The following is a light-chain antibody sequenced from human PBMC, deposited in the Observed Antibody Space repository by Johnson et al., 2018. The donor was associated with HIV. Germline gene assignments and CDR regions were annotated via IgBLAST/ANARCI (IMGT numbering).Light chain of an antibody. CDR1: SSNIGNNY. Sequence: QPVLTQPPSVSAAPGQKVTISCSGSSSNIGNNYVSWYQQLPGTAPKLLIYENNKRPSGIPDRFSGSKSGTSATLGITGLQTGDEADYYFGTWDTSLSAGYVFGTGTKVTVL. J-gene: IGLJ1*01. CDR2: ENN. V-gene: IGLV1-51*02. CDR3: GTWDTSLSAGYV.